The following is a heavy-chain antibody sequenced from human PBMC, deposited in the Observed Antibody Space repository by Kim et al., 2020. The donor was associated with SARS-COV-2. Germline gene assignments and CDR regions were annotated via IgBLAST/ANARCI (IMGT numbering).Heavy chain of an antibody. J-gene: IGHJ4*02. CDR3: AKGAGDLYYDSGGYSHFTSPHFDY. D-gene: IGHD3-22*01. CDR1: EFTFSTYA. CDR2: ISASGGST. V-gene: IGHV3-23*01. Sequence: GGSLRLSCAASEFTFSTYAMSWVRQAPGKGLEWVSAISASGGSTYYTDSVKGRFTISRDNSKNALFLQMISLRADDTALYYCAKGAGDLYYDSGGYSHFTSPHFDYWGQGTLVTVSS.